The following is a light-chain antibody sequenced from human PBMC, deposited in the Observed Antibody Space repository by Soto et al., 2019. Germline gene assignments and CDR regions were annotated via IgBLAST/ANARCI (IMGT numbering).Light chain of an antibody. CDR3: QQLNSYPLT. Sequence: IQLTQSPSSLSASVGDRATLSCRASQGISGYLAWYQQKPGQAPRLLIYAASTLQSGVPSRFSGSGSGTDFTLTISSLQAEDFATYYCQQLNSYPLTFGGGTKVDIK. CDR1: QGISGY. V-gene: IGKV1-9*01. J-gene: IGKJ4*01. CDR2: AAS.